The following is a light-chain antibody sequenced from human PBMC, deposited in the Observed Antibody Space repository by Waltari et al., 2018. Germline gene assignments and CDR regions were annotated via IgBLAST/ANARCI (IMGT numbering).Light chain of an antibody. CDR1: SSAVGRYNF. V-gene: IGLV2-14*03. J-gene: IGLJ2*01. Sequence: QSALTQPASVSGSPGQSITISCTGSSSAVGRYNFFSWYQQHPGKAPKLMIFDVTDRPSGVSDRFSGSKSGNTASLTISGLQPEDEADYYCSSHTTSSTLVFGGGTRVTVL. CDR2: DVT. CDR3: SSHTTSSTLV.